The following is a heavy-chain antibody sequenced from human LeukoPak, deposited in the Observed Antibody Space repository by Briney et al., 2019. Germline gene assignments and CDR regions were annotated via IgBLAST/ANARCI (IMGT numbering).Heavy chain of an antibody. V-gene: IGHV3-9*01. CDR2: ISWNSGSI. CDR3: AKELGYCSSTSCYDYFDY. Sequence: PWGSLRLSCAASGFTFDYYAMHWVRQAPGKGLEWVSGISWNSGSIGYADSVKGRFTISRDNAKNSLYLQMNSLRAEDTALYYCAKELGYCSSTSCYDYFDYWGQGTLVTVSS. CDR1: GFTFDYYA. D-gene: IGHD2-2*01. J-gene: IGHJ4*02.